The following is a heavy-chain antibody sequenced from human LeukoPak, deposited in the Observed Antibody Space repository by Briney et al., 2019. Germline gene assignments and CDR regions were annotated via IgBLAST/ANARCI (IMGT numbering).Heavy chain of an antibody. CDR2: ISDSGGTT. CDR3: APMFRGLGY. V-gene: IGHV3-23*01. D-gene: IGHD3-10*01. CDR1: GFRFSSYA. Sequence: SGGSLRLSCAASGFRFSSYAMSWVRQAPGKGPEWVSSISDSGGTTYYADSVKGRFTISRDNSKNTLYLQMNSLRAEDTAVYYCAPMFRGLGYWGQGTLVTVSS. J-gene: IGHJ4*02.